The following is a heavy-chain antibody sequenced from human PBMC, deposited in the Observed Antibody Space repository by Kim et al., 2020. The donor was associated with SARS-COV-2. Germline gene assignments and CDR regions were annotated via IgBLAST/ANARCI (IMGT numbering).Heavy chain of an antibody. D-gene: IGHD3-10*01. Sequence: GGSLRLSCAASESTFGNYAMHWVRQAPGKGLEWVSGISWNSGSIGYADSVKGRFTVSRDNAKNSLYLQMNSLRAEDTALYYCAKDIEAVLLYFGELSRYYYSLVVWGQGTTVTVSS. V-gene: IGHV3-9*01. CDR1: ESTFGNYA. CDR2: ISWNSGSI. J-gene: IGHJ6*02. CDR3: AKDIEAVLLYFGELSRYYYSLVV.